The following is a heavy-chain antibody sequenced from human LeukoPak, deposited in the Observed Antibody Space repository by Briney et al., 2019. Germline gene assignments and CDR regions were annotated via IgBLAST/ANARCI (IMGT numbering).Heavy chain of an antibody. J-gene: IGHJ4*02. D-gene: IGHD3-22*01. CDR3: ARHDYYDSTGYYDY. CDR2: IYHSGST. Sequence: SETLSLTCAVSGGSISSLNWWSWVRQPPGKGLEWIGEIYHSGSTNYYPSLKSRVTISIDKSKNQFSLKLSSVTAADTAVYYCARHDYYDSTGYYDYWGQGTLVTVSS. CDR1: GGSISSLNW. V-gene: IGHV4-4*02.